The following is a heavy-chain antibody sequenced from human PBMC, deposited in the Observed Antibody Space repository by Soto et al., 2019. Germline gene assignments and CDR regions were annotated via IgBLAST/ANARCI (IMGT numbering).Heavy chain of an antibody. CDR1: GGTFSSYA. J-gene: IGHJ2*01. CDR2: IIPIFGTA. CDR3: ASLGIAAAGRSYWYFDL. V-gene: IGHV1-69*01. Sequence: QVQLVQSGAEVKKPGSSVKVSCKASGGTFSSYAISWVRQAPGQGLEWMGGIIPIFGTANYAQKFQGRVTITADESTRTAYMELSSLRSEDTAVYYCASLGIAAAGRSYWYFDLWGRGTLVTVSS. D-gene: IGHD6-13*01.